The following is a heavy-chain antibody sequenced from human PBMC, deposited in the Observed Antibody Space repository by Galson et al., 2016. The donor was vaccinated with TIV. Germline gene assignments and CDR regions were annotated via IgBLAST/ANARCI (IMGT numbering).Heavy chain of an antibody. CDR1: GYRFSHSW. Sequence: QSGAEVKKPGGSLKISCKTSGYRFSHSWIGWARQKPGKGLEWVGHIYPGDSDTRYSQSFQGHVTISADTSIDTAYLQWGSLKASDTAIYYCARHGYDFWNGQDYFFYGMDVWGQGTTVTVSS. D-gene: IGHD3-3*01. J-gene: IGHJ6*02. CDR2: IYPGDSDT. CDR3: ARHGYDFWNGQDYFFYGMDV. V-gene: IGHV5-51*01.